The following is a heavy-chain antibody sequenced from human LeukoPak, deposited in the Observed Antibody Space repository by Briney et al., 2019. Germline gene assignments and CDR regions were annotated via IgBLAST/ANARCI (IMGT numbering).Heavy chain of an antibody. Sequence: ASVKVSCKASGYTLTDYFIHWVRQAPGQGLEWMGWINPNIGDAIYAQKFQDRVTMTRDRSINTAYMELSRLTSDDTAVYYCARMALDGGDSIGFDSWGQGTLVTVSS. CDR2: INPNIGDA. D-gene: IGHD2-21*02. CDR1: GYTLTDYF. CDR3: ARMALDGGDSIGFDS. J-gene: IGHJ5*01. V-gene: IGHV1-2*02.